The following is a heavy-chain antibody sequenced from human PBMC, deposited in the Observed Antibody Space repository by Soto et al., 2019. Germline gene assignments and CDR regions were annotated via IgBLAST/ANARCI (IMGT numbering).Heavy chain of an antibody. D-gene: IGHD6-19*01. CDR3: AKDRWYSSGWYNYYGMDV. CDR1: GFTFSPCA. CDR2: ISDTGGST. Sequence: EVQLLDSGGGLVQPGGSLRLSCAASGFTFSPCAMTWVRQAPGKGLEWVSGISDTGGSTYYADSVKGRFTISRSNSKNTLYLQMNSLKAEDTAVYYCAKDRWYSSGWYNYYGMDVWGQGTTVTVSS. J-gene: IGHJ6*02. V-gene: IGHV3-23*01.